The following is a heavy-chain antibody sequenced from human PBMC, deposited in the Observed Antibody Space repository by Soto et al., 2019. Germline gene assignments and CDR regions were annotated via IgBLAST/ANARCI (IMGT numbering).Heavy chain of an antibody. CDR2: SSATGAGT. J-gene: IGHJ4*02. Sequence: EVQLLGSGGGLVQPGGSLRLSCAASGFTFSSYGMTWVRQVPGKGLEWVSFSSATGAGTYYADSVKGRFTISRNNSKNTLYLQMTSLRADDTAVYYCAKDRRAGGNYGFYSDFWGQGALVIVSS. D-gene: IGHD1-7*01. V-gene: IGHV3-23*01. CDR3: AKDRRAGGNYGFYSDF. CDR1: GFTFSSYG.